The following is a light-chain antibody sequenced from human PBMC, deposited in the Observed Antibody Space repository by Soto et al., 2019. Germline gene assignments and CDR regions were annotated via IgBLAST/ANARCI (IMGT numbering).Light chain of an antibody. CDR3: QQYNDYSYT. CDR1: QTISSW. CDR2: DAS. J-gene: IGKJ2*01. V-gene: IGKV1-5*01. Sequence: DIQMTQSPSTLSASVGDRVTNTCRASQTISSWLAWYQQKPGKAPKLLIFDASILESGVPSRFSGSGSGTDFTLSISSLQPDDFGTYYCQQYNDYSYTFGQGTKV.